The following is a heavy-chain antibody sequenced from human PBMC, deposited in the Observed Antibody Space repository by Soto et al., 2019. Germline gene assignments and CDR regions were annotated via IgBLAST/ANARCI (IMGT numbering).Heavy chain of an antibody. V-gene: IGHV4-39*01. Sequence: QLQLQESGPGLVKPSETLSLTCTVSGVSISSSTYFWGWIRQPPGKGLEWIGSIDYSGTTYYNTSLRPRATIDVDTPKNQFSLKLSSVTAADQAVYYCARHGSNSGSYSEYFQHWGQGTLGTVSS. D-gene: IGHD1-26*01. J-gene: IGHJ1*01. CDR1: GVSISSSTYF. CDR2: IDYSGTT. CDR3: ARHGSNSGSYSEYFQH.